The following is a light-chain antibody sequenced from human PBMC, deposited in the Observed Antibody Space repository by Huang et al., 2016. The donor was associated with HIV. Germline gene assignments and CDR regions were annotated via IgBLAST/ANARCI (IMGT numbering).Light chain of an antibody. CDR2: ATS. CDR1: QGLGNS. J-gene: IGKJ1*01. V-gene: IGKV1-NL1*01. CDR3: QQYHSLPWT. Sequence: DIQMTQSSSSLSASVGDRVTITCRASQGLGNSLAWYQQKPEKAPRLLLYATSTLESGVPSRFSGSGSGTHYTLTINTLQPEDIASYYCQQYHSLPWTFGQGTKVEIK.